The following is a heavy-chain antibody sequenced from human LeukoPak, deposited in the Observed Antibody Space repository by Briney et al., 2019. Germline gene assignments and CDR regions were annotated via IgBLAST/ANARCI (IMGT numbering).Heavy chain of an antibody. J-gene: IGHJ4*02. V-gene: IGHV3-48*03. D-gene: IGHD1-20*01. Sequence: GGSLRLSCAASGFTFSSYEMNWVRQAPGKGLEWVSYLRPSDNTIYYADSVKGRFSVSRDDAKSSLYLQIDGLRAEDTAVYYCARDDNWAFDYWGQGTLVTVSS. CDR2: LRPSDNTI. CDR1: GFTFSSYE. CDR3: ARDDNWAFDY.